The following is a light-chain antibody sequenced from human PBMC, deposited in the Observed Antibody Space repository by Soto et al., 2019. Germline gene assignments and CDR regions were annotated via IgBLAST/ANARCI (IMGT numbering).Light chain of an antibody. CDR3: QQYGSSPSGR. CDR1: QSFGITS. V-gene: IGKV3-20*01. J-gene: IGKJ1*01. CDR2: GAS. Sequence: EFVLTQSPGTRSLSPGEIATLSCRASQSFGITSLAWYQQKPGHSPRLLIYGASSRTTCIPDRFSGSGSGTDFTLTIIRLEPEDFGVYYSQQYGSSPSGRIVQVTKVES.